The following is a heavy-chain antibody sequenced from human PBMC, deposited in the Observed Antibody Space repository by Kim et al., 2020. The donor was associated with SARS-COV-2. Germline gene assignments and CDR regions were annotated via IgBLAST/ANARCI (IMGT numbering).Heavy chain of an antibody. V-gene: IGHV4-4*02. CDR3: ARVTDRYSSPRNPHHDAFDI. D-gene: IGHD6-13*01. J-gene: IGHJ3*02. CDR2: IYHSGST. Sequence: SETLSLTCAVSGGSISSSNWWRWVRQPPGKGLECIGEIYHSGSTNYNPSLKSRVTISVDKSKNQFSLKLSSVTAADTAVYYCARVTDRYSSPRNPHHDAFDIWGQGTMVTVSS. CDR1: GGSISSSNW.